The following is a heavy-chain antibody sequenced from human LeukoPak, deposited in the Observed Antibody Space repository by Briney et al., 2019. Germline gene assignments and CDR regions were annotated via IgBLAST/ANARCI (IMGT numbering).Heavy chain of an antibody. Sequence: PSETLSLTCTVSGGSISDYYWSWIRQSAGKGLEWIGRMYISGASNYNPSLKSRVTMSLDTSKNQISLKLNSVTAADTAVYYCARNEVGPTIYGMDAWGQGTTVTVSS. CDR3: ARNEVGPTIYGMDA. CDR1: GGSISDYY. J-gene: IGHJ6*02. CDR2: MYISGAS. V-gene: IGHV4-4*07. D-gene: IGHD1-26*01.